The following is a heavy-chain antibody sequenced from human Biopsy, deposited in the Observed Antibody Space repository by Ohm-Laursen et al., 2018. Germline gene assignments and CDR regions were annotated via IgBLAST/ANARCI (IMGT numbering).Heavy chain of an antibody. CDR2: IIPMFGTA. Sequence: SSVKVSCKASGGTIINYAISWVRQAPGQGLEWMGGIIPMFGTANYAQMFQGRVTISADESTSTSYMELSSLTTEDTATYYCARGPHSGSHSCFDYWGRGTLVTVSS. V-gene: IGHV1-69*01. D-gene: IGHD1-26*01. CDR1: GGTIINYA. CDR3: ARGPHSGSHSCFDY. J-gene: IGHJ4*02.